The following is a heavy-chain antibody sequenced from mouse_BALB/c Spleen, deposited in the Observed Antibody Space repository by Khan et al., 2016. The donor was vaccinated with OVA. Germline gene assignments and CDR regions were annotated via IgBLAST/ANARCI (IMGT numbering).Heavy chain of an antibody. CDR2: VNPSTGYT. Sequence: QIQLVQSGAELAKPGASVKLSCKASGYTFTNYWMHWVKQRPGQGLEWIGYVNPSTGYTEYNQKFKDKATLTADKSSSTASMQLSSLTSEDSAVYNCVNHSSSSAWFTYWGQGTLGTVAA. CDR1: GYTFTNYW. V-gene: IGHV1-7*01. D-gene: IGHD1-1*01. J-gene: IGHJ3*01. CDR3: VNHSSSSAWFTY.